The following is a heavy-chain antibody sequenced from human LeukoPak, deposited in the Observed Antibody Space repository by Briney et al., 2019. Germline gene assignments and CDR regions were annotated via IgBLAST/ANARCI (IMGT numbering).Heavy chain of an antibody. D-gene: IGHD1-26*01. Sequence: GESLKISCKGPGHSFINYWIAWVRQMPGKGLEWMGIIFPGDSHTRYSPSFQGQVTISADMSTDTAYLQWSSLRASDTAMYYCARVAATWYGGSWGQGTLVFVSS. CDR3: ARVAATWYGGS. CDR1: GHSFINYW. CDR2: IFPGDSHT. V-gene: IGHV5-51*01. J-gene: IGHJ4*02.